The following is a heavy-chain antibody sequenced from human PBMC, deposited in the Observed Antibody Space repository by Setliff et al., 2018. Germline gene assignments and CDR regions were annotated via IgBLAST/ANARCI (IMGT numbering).Heavy chain of an antibody. D-gene: IGHD6-13*01. Sequence: ASVKVSCKASAYTSTDYYMNWVRQAPGQGLEWMGGIIPIFGTANYAQKFQGRVTITADESTSTAYMELSRLRSDDTAVYYCARVRTATSGAAAGIGRLIDYWGQGTLVTVSS. CDR2: IIPIFGTA. J-gene: IGHJ4*02. CDR1: AYTSTDYY. CDR3: ARVRTATSGAAAGIGRLIDY. V-gene: IGHV1-69*13.